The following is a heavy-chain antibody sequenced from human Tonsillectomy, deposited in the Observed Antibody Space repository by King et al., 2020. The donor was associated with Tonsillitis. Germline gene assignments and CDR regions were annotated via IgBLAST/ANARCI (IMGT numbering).Heavy chain of an antibody. V-gene: IGHV3-30*02. CDR2: IRYDGSNK. CDR3: SKEAYDSSGYAYYFQH. CDR1: GFTFSNYG. Sequence: VQLVESGGGVVQPGGSLRLSCAASGFTFSNYGIHWVRQAPGKGLEWVAFIRYDGSNKYYADSVKGRFTISRDNSKNTLYLQMNSLRAEDTAVYYCSKEAYDSSGYAYYFQHWGQGTLVTVSS. D-gene: IGHD3-22*01. J-gene: IGHJ1*01.